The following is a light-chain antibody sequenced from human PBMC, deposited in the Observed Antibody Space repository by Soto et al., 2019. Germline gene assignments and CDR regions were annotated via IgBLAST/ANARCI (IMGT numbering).Light chain of an antibody. V-gene: IGLV1-51*02. CDR1: SSNIGKNF. Sequence: QSVLTQPPSVSAAPGQNVAISCSGGSSNIGKNFVSWYQQVPGAAPKVLIYENDKRLSGIPDRFSGSRSGTSVTLAIAGLQIGDEADYYCASWDSSLYGVVFGGGTKVTVL. J-gene: IGLJ3*02. CDR2: END. CDR3: ASWDSSLYGVV.